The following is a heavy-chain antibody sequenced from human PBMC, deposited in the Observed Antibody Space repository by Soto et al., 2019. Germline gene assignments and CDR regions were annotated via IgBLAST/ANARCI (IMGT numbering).Heavy chain of an antibody. V-gene: IGHV1-46*01. D-gene: IGHD3-22*01. CDR2: INPSGGST. Sequence: KVSCKASGGTFSSYYMHWVRQAPGQGLEWMGIINPSGGSTRYAQKFQGRVTMTRDKSTSTVYMELSSLRSEDTAVYYCARGLIYDSSGYYFDYWGQGTLVTVSS. CDR3: ARGLIYDSSGYYFDY. CDR1: GGTFSSYY. J-gene: IGHJ4*02.